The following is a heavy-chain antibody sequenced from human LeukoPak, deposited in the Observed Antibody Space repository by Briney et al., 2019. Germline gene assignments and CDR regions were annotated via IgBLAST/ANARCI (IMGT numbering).Heavy chain of an antibody. Sequence: GGSLRLSCAASGFTFSTYAMTWVRQVPGKGLECVSIISGSGDTYYADSVKGRFIISRDNSKNTLFLQMNSLRAEDTAVYYCARETYCSSTSCYQSGDYWGQGTLVTVSS. D-gene: IGHD2-2*01. CDR2: ISGSGDT. J-gene: IGHJ4*02. CDR1: GFTFSTYA. V-gene: IGHV3-23*01. CDR3: ARETYCSSTSCYQSGDY.